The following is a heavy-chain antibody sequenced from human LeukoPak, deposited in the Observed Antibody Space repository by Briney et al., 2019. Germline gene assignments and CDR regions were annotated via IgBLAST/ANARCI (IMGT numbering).Heavy chain of an antibody. J-gene: IGHJ4*02. D-gene: IGHD6-19*01. Sequence: PSETLSLTCTVSGGSISSSSYYWGWIRQPPGKGLEWIGSIYYSGSTYYNPSLKSRVTISVDTSKNQFSLKLNSMTAADTAVYYCARGIISGWYGYFAYWGQGTLVTVSS. V-gene: IGHV4-39*07. CDR3: ARGIISGWYGYFAY. CDR2: IYYSGST. CDR1: GGSISSSSYY.